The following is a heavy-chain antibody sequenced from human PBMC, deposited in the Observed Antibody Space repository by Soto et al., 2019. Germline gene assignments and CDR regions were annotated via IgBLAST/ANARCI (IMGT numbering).Heavy chain of an antibody. CDR2: IRSKAYGGTT. CDR1: GVTCISYS. V-gene: IGHV3-49*03. Sequence: AVLSLRLSCAASGVTCISYSMSWFRQAPGKGLEWVGFIRSKAYGGTTVYAASVKGRFTISRDDSKSIAYLQMNSLKTEDTAVYYCTTNYYDSSGYDNWFDPWGQGTPVTVSS. CDR3: TTNYYDSSGYDNWFDP. D-gene: IGHD3-22*01. J-gene: IGHJ5*02.